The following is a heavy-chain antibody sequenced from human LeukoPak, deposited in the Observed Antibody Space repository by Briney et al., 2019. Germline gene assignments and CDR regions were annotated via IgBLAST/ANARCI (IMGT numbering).Heavy chain of an antibody. CDR2: IKEDGSVK. Sequence: PGGPLRLFCVVSGFTFNKYWMSWARQSPGEGLVWVANIKEDGSVKSYVDSVKGRFTISRDNAKNSLYLQMNSLSAEDTAVYYCARVGNWNDRGDYWGQGTLVTVSS. D-gene: IGHD1-1*01. CDR1: GFTFNKYW. J-gene: IGHJ4*02. V-gene: IGHV3-7*01. CDR3: ARVGNWNDRGDY.